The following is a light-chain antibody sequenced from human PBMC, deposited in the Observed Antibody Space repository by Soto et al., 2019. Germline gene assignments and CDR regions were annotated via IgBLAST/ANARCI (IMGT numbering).Light chain of an antibody. CDR1: SSDFGSHNL. J-gene: IGLJ1*01. CDR2: EGS. Sequence: QSALTQPASVSGSPGQSITISCTGTSSDFGSHNLVSWYQQHPGKAPKLMIYEGSKRPSGVSNRFSGSKSGNTASLTISGLQAEDEADYYCCSYAGSSTSPYVFGTGTKAPS. CDR3: CSYAGSSTSPYV. V-gene: IGLV2-23*01.